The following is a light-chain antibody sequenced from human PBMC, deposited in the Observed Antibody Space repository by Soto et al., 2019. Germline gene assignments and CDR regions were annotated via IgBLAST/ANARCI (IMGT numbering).Light chain of an antibody. Sequence: QSALTQPASVSGSPGQSITISCTGTSSDVGSYNYVSWYQQHPGKAPKLMIYEVRDRPSGISSRFSGSKSGNTASLTISGLQTEDEADYYCSSDTSSSILFGTGTKVTAL. J-gene: IGLJ1*01. CDR2: EVR. CDR3: SSDTSSSIL. V-gene: IGLV2-14*01. CDR1: SSDVGSYNY.